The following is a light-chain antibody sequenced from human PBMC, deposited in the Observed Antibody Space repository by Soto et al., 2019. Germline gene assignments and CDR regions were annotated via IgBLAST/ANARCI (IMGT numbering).Light chain of an antibody. J-gene: IGKJ5*01. CDR2: GAS. V-gene: IGKV3-20*01. CDR1: QNIRNNN. CDR3: QQYGSSAPIT. Sequence: DIVLTQSPGPLSLSPGERATLSCRSSQNIRNNNLNWYQQQPGPAPRLLIYGASIRATGIPDRFSGSGSGTDFTLTISRLEPEDFALYYCQQYGSSAPITFGQGTRLEIK.